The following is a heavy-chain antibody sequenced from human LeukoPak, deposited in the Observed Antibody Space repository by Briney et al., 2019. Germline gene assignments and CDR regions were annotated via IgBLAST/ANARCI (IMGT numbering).Heavy chain of an antibody. V-gene: IGHV4-4*02. D-gene: IGHD2-8*02. CDR2: IYHSGST. Sequence: SETLSLTCAVSGGSISSSNWWSWVRQPPGKGLEWIGEIYHSGSTNYNPSLKSRVTISVDTSKNQFSLKLSSVTAADTAVYYCARVVGGLSYYYYYTDVWGKGTTVTISS. CDR3: ARVVGGLSYYYYYTDV. J-gene: IGHJ6*03. CDR1: GGSISSSNW.